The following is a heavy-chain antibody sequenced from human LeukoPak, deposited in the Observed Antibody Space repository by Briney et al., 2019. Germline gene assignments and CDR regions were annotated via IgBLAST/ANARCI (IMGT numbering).Heavy chain of an antibody. D-gene: IGHD3-9*01. V-gene: IGHV1-69*05. CDR1: GGTFSSYA. Sequence: SVKVSCKASGGTFSSYAISRVRQAPGQGLEWMGGIIPIFGTANYAQKFQGRVTITTDESTSTAYMELSSLRSEDTAVYYCATSADQLRYGYYYYYMDVWGKGTTVTVSS. J-gene: IGHJ6*03. CDR2: IIPIFGTA. CDR3: ATSADQLRYGYYYYYMDV.